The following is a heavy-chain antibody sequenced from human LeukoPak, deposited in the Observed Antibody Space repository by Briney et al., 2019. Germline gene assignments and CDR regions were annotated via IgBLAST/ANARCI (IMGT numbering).Heavy chain of an antibody. J-gene: IGHJ5*02. V-gene: IGHV4-4*02. CDR3: TRAPRKAWFDP. CDR2: IYHSGST. CDR1: GGSISSSDW. D-gene: IGHD1-14*01. Sequence: PSETLSLTCAVSGGSISSSDWWSWVRRPPGKGLEWIGEIYHSGSTNYNPSLKSRVTMSVDTSRKQFSLRLTSVTAADTAVYYCTRAPRKAWFDPWGQGTLVTVSS.